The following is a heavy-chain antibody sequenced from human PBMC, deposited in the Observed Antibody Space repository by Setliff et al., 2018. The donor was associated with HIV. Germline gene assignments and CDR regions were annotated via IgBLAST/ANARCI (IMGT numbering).Heavy chain of an antibody. CDR1: GDSFSTSSYF. CDR2: VYYTGFT. J-gene: IGHJ4*02. V-gene: IGHV4-39*01. Sequence: SETLSLTCFVSGDSFSTSSYFSGWVRQSPGKGLEWIGNVYYTGFTYSSPSLKSRVMMSIDTSKGQFSLNLTSVTDSDTAVYYCTRQGRGDPGLATTRLDYWGQGKLVTVSS. CDR3: TRQGRGDPGLATTRLDY. D-gene: IGHD1-1*01.